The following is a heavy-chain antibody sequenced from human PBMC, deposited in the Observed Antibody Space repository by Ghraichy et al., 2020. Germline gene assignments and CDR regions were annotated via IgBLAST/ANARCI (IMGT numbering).Heavy chain of an antibody. V-gene: IGHV4-34*01. CDR3: ARDVGYGDYVYGWFDP. CDR1: GGSFSGYY. CDR2: INHSGST. Sequence: SETLSLTCAVYGGSFSGYYWSWIRQPPGKGLEWIGEINHSGSTNYNPSLKSRVTISVDTSKNQFSLKLSSVTAADTAVYYCARDVGYGDYVYGWFDPWGQGTLVTVSS. D-gene: IGHD4-17*01. J-gene: IGHJ5*02.